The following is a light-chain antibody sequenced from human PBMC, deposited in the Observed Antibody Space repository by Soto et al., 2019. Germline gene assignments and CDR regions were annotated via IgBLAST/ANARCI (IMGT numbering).Light chain of an antibody. J-gene: IGKJ1*01. V-gene: IGKV3-20*01. CDR1: QSVSGSY. CDR3: QQFGSSSWT. CDR2: GAS. Sequence: EIVLTQSPGTLSLSPGERATLSCRASQSVSGSYLAWYQQRPGQAPRLLIYGASSRATGIPDRFSGSGSGTDFTLTISRLEPEDFAVYYCQQFGSSSWTLGQGTKVDIK.